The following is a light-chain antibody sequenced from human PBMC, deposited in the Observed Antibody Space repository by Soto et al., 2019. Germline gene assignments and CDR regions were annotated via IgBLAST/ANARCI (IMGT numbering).Light chain of an antibody. CDR1: SSDVGGYNF. CDR3: APWDDSLNGYV. Sequence: QSVLTQPASVSGSPGQSVTISCTGTSSDVGGYNFVSWYRQLPGEAPKLILYGVSDRPSGVSDRFSGSKSGDTASLTVSGLQAEDEADYYCAPWDDSLNGYVFGPGTKLTVL. V-gene: IGLV2-14*01. J-gene: IGLJ1*01. CDR2: GVS.